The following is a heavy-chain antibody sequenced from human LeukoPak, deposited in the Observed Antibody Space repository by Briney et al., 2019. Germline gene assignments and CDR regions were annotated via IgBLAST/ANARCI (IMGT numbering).Heavy chain of an antibody. Sequence: GGSLRLSCAASGFTFSSYGMHWVRQSPGKGLEWVAFIRYDVSNKYYADSVKGRFTVSRDNSKNTLYLQMNSLRAEDTAVYYCARPDYDYVWGSYSPLGYWGQGTLVTVSS. CDR1: GFTFSSYG. V-gene: IGHV3-30*02. CDR2: IRYDVSNK. CDR3: ARPDYDYVWGSYSPLGY. J-gene: IGHJ4*02. D-gene: IGHD3-16*01.